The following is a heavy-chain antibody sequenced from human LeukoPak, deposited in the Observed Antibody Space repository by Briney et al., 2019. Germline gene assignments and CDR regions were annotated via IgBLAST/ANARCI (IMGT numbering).Heavy chain of an antibody. V-gene: IGHV4-59*08. CDR2: IYYSGST. J-gene: IGHJ5*02. Sequence: SETLSLTCTVSGGSISSYYWSWIRQPPGKGLEWIGYIYYSGSTNYNPSLKSRVTISVDTSKNQFSVKLSSVTAADTAVYYCARSSPDYDILTGYLLIGCFDPWGQGTLVTVSS. CDR1: GGSISSYY. CDR3: ARSSPDYDILTGYLLIGCFDP. D-gene: IGHD3-9*01.